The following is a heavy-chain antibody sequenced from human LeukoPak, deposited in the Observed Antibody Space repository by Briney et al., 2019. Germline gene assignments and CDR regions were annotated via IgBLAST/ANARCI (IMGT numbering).Heavy chain of an antibody. CDR3: ARHYCGGDCYSPDWYFDL. CDR1: GFSFSTYN. D-gene: IGHD2-21*02. Sequence: GGSLRLSCEASGFSFSTYNMNWVRQAPGKGLEWISSITSDSRYRYYADSVKGRFTISRDNAKNSLYLQMNSLRAEDTAVYYCARHYCGGDCYSPDWYFDLWGRGTLVTVSS. CDR2: ITSDSRYR. V-gene: IGHV3-21*01. J-gene: IGHJ2*01.